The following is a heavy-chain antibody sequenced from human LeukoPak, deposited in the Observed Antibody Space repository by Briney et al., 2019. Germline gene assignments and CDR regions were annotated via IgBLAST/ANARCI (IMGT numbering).Heavy chain of an antibody. CDR2: INPNSGGT. Sequence: ASVKVSCKASGYSFTDYYMHWVRQAPGQGLQWMGWINPNSGGTNYAQKFQGRVTMTRDTSISTAYMELSRLRSDDTAVYYCARTPVYSDAFDIWGQGTMVTVSS. J-gene: IGHJ3*02. D-gene: IGHD1-14*01. CDR3: ARTPVYSDAFDI. V-gene: IGHV1-2*02. CDR1: GYSFTDYY.